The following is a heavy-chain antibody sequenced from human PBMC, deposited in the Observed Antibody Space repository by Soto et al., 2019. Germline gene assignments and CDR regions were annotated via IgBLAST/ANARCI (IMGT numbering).Heavy chain of an antibody. CDR1: GYTFTFRY. CDR2: ITPFKSDT. V-gene: IGHV1-45*02. Sequence: SVKVSCKASGYTFTFRYLHWVRQAPGQALEWMGWITPFKSDTNYAQKFQDRVTMTTDTSTSTAYMELRSLRSDDTAVYYCARSTSYGDYYYWGQGTLVTVSS. CDR3: ARSTSYGDYYY. D-gene: IGHD4-17*01. J-gene: IGHJ4*02.